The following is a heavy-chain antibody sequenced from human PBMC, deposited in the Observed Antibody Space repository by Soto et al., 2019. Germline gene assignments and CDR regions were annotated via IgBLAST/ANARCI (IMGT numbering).Heavy chain of an antibody. V-gene: IGHV3-9*01. CDR3: AREQRRAFDI. J-gene: IGHJ3*02. CDR2: ISCNRNEI. Sequence: GGSLRLSCAASGFTFDDYAMHWVRQAPGKGLEWVSCISCNRNEISYADSVKGRFTISRDNAKNTLSLQVNSLTAEDTAVYYCAREQRRAFDIWGLGTRVTVSS. CDR1: GFTFDDYA. D-gene: IGHD6-25*01.